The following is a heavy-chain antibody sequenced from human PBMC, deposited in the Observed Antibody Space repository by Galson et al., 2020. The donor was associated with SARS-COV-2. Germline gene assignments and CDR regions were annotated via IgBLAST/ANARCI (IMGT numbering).Heavy chain of an antibody. J-gene: IGHJ2*01. CDR2: IDYSGNT. Sequence: SETLSLTCSVSGESVSLTDFYWAWIRQPPGKGLEWIGSIDYSGNTFYNPSLKTPVTMSVDTSKMQFSLIVSSVTAADAAVYYCARLPPRRTNGWYFDFWGPGTLVTVSS. CDR3: ARLPPRRTNGWYFDF. D-gene: IGHD1-1*01. CDR1: GESVSLTDFY. V-gene: IGHV4-39*01.